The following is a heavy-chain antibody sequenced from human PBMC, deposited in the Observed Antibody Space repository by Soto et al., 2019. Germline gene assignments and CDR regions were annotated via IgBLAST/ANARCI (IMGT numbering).Heavy chain of an antibody. V-gene: IGHV1-69-2*01. CDR2: VDPEDGEP. CDR3: ATVGRLGSTGASTYGMDV. Sequence: EAQVVQSGAEVTKPGATVKLSCKVSGYTFTAYFIHWVQQAPGKGLEWLGLVDPEDGEPIYAEKFQGRVTITADTSTDTGYMELSSLRYEDTAVYFCATVGRLGSTGASTYGMDVWGQGTTVTVSS. J-gene: IGHJ6*02. CDR1: GYTFTAYF. D-gene: IGHD1-26*01.